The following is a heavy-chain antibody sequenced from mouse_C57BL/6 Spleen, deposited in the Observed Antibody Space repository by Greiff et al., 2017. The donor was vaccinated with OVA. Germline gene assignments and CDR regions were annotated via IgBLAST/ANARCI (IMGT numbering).Heavy chain of an antibody. Sequence: EVHLVESGGGLVQPGGSMKLSCVASGFTFSNYWMNWVRQSPEKGLEWVAQIRLKSDNYATHYAESVKGRFTISRDDSKSSVYLQMNNLRAEDTGIYYCTGFFYDGYYGLYFDVWGTGTTVTVSS. CDR3: TGFFYDGYYGLYFDV. CDR1: GFTFSNYW. J-gene: IGHJ1*03. D-gene: IGHD2-3*01. CDR2: IRLKSDNYAT. V-gene: IGHV6-3*01.